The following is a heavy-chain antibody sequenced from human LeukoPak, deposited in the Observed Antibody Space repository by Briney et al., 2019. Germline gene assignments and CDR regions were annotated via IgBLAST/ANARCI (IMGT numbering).Heavy chain of an antibody. J-gene: IGHJ6*02. Sequence: GGSLRLSCAASGFTFSNYGFHCVRQAPGKGLEWVAVIPYDGSNKYYADSVKGRFTISRDNSKNTLYLQMNTVRADDTALYYCSKEVGYGMVVWGQGTSVTVSS. CDR3: SKEVGYGMVV. V-gene: IGHV3-30*18. CDR2: IPYDGSNK. CDR1: GFTFSNYG.